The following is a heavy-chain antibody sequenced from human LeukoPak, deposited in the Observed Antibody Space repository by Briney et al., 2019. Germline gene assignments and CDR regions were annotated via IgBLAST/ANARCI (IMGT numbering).Heavy chain of an antibody. CDR3: ARTTYYYGSGSYYNFDY. CDR2: IYYSGST. Sequence: PSQTLSLTCTVSGGSISSGGYYWSWIRQHPGKGLELIGYIYYSGSTYYNPSLKSRVTISVDTSKNQFSLKLRSVTAADTAVYYCARTTYYYGSGSYYNFDYWGQGTLVTVSS. J-gene: IGHJ4*02. CDR1: GGSISSGGYY. D-gene: IGHD3-10*01. V-gene: IGHV4-31*03.